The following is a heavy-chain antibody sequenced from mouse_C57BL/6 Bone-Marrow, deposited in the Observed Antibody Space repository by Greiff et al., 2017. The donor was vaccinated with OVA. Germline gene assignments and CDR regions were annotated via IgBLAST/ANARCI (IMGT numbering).Heavy chain of an antibody. Sequence: EVKLMESGPVLVKPGASVKMSCKASGYTFTDYYMNWVKQSHGKSLEWIGVINPYNGGTSYNQKFKGKATLTVDKSSSTAYMELNSLTSEDSAVYYCARLRLRLYAMDYWGQGTSVTVSS. CDR1: GYTFTDYY. J-gene: IGHJ4*01. V-gene: IGHV1-19*01. CDR3: ARLRLRLYAMDY. D-gene: IGHD1-2*01. CDR2: INPYNGGT.